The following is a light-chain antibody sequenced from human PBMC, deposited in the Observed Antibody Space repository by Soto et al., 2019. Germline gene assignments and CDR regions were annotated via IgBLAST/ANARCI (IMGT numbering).Light chain of an antibody. J-gene: IGKJ1*01. CDR2: KAS. CDR3: QHHNSYSEA. CDR1: QTISSW. V-gene: IGKV1-5*03. Sequence: DIQMTQSPSTLSGSVGDRVTITCRASQTISSWLAWYQQKPGKAPKLLIYKASTLKSGVPSRFSGSGSGTEFTLTISSLQPDDFATYYCQHHNSYSEAFGQGSKVE.